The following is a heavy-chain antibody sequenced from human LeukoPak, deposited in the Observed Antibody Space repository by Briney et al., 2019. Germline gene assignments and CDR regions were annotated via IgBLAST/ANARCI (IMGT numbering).Heavy chain of an antibody. CDR1: GITFSGAY. J-gene: IGHJ4*02. D-gene: IGHD6-19*01. CDR2: INPDGREK. Sequence: GGSLRLSCAASGITFSGAYMTWVRQAPGKGLEWVANINPDGREKSYVDSVKGRFTISRDNAKDSLYLQMNSLRAEDTAVYYCARGPYSSGSSADYWGQGTLVTVSS. V-gene: IGHV3-7*04. CDR3: ARGPYSSGSSADY.